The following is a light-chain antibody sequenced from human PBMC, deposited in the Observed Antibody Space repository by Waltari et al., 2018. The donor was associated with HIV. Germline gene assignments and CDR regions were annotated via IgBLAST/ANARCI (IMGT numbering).Light chain of an antibody. CDR3: QAWDSSAMV. Sequence: YELTQPPSVSVSGGQTATITCSGHELGNKYVCGYQQKPGQSPILVIYGDSKRPSGFPERFSGSNSGGTATLTISGTQAMDEAYYYCQAWDSSAMVFGGGTKLTVL. J-gene: IGLJ2*01. V-gene: IGLV3-1*01. CDR1: ELGNKY. CDR2: GDS.